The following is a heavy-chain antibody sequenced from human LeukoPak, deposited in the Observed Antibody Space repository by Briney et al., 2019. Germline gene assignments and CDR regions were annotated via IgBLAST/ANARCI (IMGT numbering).Heavy chain of an antibody. CDR2: IRSKANSYAT. CDR1: GFTFSGSA. V-gene: IGHV3-73*01. Sequence: GGSLRLSCAASGFTFSGSAMHWVRQASGKGLEWVGRIRSKANSYATAYAASVKGRFTISRDDSKNTAYLQMNSLKTEDTAVYYCTRSTIPSMPFDIWGQGTMVTVSS. CDR3: TRSTIPSMPFDI. D-gene: IGHD4/OR15-4a*01. J-gene: IGHJ3*02.